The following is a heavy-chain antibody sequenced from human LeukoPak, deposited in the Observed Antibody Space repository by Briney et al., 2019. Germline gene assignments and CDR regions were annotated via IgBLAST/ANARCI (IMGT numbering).Heavy chain of an antibody. CDR1: GFTFSSYA. V-gene: IGHV3-30*04. CDR3: ARDSGNYLDAFDI. D-gene: IGHD1-26*01. Sequence: PGGSLRLSCAASGFTFSSYAMHWVRQAPGKGLEWVAVISYDGSNKYYADSVKGRFTISRDNARNSLYLQMNSLRVEDTAVYYCARDSGNYLDAFDIWGQGTMVTVSS. CDR2: ISYDGSNK. J-gene: IGHJ3*02.